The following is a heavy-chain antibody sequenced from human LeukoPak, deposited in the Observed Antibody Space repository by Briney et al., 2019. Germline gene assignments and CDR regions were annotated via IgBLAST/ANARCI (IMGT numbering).Heavy chain of an antibody. D-gene: IGHD3-22*01. V-gene: IGHV4-59*08. CDR2: IYHSRST. CDR1: GGSVSSYY. J-gene: IGHJ3*02. Sequence: SETLSLTCTVSGGSVSSYYWSWIRQPPGKGLEWIGYIYHSRSTNYNPSLKSRVTISVDTSKNQFSLKLSSVTAADTAVYYCARHRARYYDSSRITGDAFDIWGRGTMVTVSS. CDR3: ARHRARYYDSSRITGDAFDI.